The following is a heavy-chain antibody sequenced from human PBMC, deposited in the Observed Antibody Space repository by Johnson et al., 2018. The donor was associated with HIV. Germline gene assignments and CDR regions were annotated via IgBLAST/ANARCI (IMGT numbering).Heavy chain of an antibody. CDR1: GFTFSSYG. V-gene: IGHV3-33*06. CDR3: AKPAGGGIAARNAFDI. J-gene: IGHJ3*02. CDR2: IWFDGSNK. D-gene: IGHD6-6*01. Sequence: QVQLVESGGGVVQPGRSLRLSCTASGFTFSSYGMHWVRQAPGKGLEWVAVIWFDGSNKYYADSVKGRFTISRDNSKNPLYRQMNSMRAEDTAVYHCAKPAGGGIAARNAFDIWGQGTMVTVSP.